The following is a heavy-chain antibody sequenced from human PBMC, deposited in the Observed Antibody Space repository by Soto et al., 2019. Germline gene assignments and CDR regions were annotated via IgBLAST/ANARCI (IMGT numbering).Heavy chain of an antibody. Sequence: QITLKESGPTLVEPTQTLTLTCTYSGFSLRTTGVGVDWIRQRPGKALEWLGIIYWNDDKRYSPSLKNRFTLTSDISQSQVVLTMTNMDPVDTATYYCAHSWGLPFDYWGQGTLLIVSS. CDR2: IYWNDDK. CDR3: AHSWGLPFDY. V-gene: IGHV2-5*01. D-gene: IGHD3-16*01. CDR1: GFSLRTTGVG. J-gene: IGHJ4*02.